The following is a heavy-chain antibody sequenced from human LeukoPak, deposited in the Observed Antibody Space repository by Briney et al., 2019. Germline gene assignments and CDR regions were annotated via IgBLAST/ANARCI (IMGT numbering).Heavy chain of an antibody. J-gene: IGHJ4*02. D-gene: IGHD1-1*01. CDR2: IGISSGNT. Sequence: GGTLRLSCAASGVTFSDYSMNWVRQAPGKGLGWVSWIGISSGNTKYADSVKGRLTISGDNAKHSLYLQMNSLRVEDTAVYYCARDHNYAFDNWGQGTLVTVSS. CDR3: ARDHNYAFDN. CDR1: GVTFSDYS. V-gene: IGHV3-48*04.